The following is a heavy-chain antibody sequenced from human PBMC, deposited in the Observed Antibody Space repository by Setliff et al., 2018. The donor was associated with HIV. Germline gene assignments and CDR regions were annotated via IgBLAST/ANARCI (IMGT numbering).Heavy chain of an antibody. D-gene: IGHD2-2*01. CDR2: VSSEGKIE. CDR3: ARASKTTADCAIINMCYGKGAFDV. CDR1: GFTFSDYA. J-gene: IGHJ3*01. Sequence: GGSLRLSCIASGFTFSDYAVHWVRQAPGKGLERVAVVSSEGKIEFYADSVKGRFTISGDNPTNTLYLQMNSLRVEDTAVYFCARASKTTADCAIINMCYGKGAFDVWGQGTMVTASS. V-gene: IGHV3-30*04.